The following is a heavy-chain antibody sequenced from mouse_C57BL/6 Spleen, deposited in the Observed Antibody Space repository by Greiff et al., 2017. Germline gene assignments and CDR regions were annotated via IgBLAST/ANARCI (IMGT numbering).Heavy chain of an antibody. D-gene: IGHD2-3*01. CDR1: GYTFTSYG. Sequence: QVHVKQSGAELARPGASVKLSCKASGYTFTSYGISWVKQRTGQGLEWIGEIYPRSGNTYYNEKFKGEATLTADKSSSTAYMELRSLTSEDSAVYFCARPSDGYYEAMDYWGQGTSVTVSS. CDR2: IYPRSGNT. CDR3: ARPSDGYYEAMDY. V-gene: IGHV1-81*01. J-gene: IGHJ4*01.